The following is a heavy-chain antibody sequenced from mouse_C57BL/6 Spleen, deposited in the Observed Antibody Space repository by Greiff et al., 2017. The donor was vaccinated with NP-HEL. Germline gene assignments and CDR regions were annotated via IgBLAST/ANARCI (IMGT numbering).Heavy chain of an antibody. CDR2: IDPANGNT. J-gene: IGHJ1*03. CDR3: ARDYGSRTGYFDV. Sequence: VHVKQSVAELVRPGASVKLSCTASGFNIKNTYMHWVKQRPEQGLEWIGRIDPANGNTKYAPKFQGKATITADTSSNTAYLQLSSLTSEDTAIYYCARDYGSRTGYFDVWGTGTTVTVSS. D-gene: IGHD1-1*01. V-gene: IGHV14-3*01. CDR1: GFNIKNTY.